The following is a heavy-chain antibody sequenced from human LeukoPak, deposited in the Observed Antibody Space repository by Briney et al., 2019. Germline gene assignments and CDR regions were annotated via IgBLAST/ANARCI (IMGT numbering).Heavy chain of an antibody. Sequence: GGSLRLSCAASGFTFSSYWMSWVRQAPGKGLEWVANIKQDGSEKYYVDSVKGRFTISRDNAKNSLYLQMNSLRAEDTAVYYCARDLRAAVGSTVTTGTDMNAFDIWGQGTMVTVSS. CDR1: GFTFSSYW. D-gene: IGHD4-17*01. CDR2: IKQDGSEK. V-gene: IGHV3-7*01. J-gene: IGHJ3*02. CDR3: ARDLRAAVGSTVTTGTDMNAFDI.